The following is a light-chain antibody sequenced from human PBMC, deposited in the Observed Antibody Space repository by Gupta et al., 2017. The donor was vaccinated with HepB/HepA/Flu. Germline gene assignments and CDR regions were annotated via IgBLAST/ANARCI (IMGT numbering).Light chain of an antibody. J-gene: IGLJ3*02. CDR3: SALDSSLSAWM. V-gene: IGLV10-54*01. CDR2: RDN. Sequence: QAGLTQPPSVSKGLRQTATLTCTGNNNNIGDQGAAWLQQHQGHPPKLLSYRDNNRPSGISERFSASRSGNTASLTITGLQPEDEADYYCSALDSSLSAWMFGGGTKLTVL. CDR1: NNNIGDQG.